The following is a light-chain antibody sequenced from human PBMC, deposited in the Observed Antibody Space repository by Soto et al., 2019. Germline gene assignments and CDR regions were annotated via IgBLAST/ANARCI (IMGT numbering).Light chain of an antibody. J-gene: IGLJ3*02. CDR2: EGS. CDR1: SSDVGSSIL. Sequence: QSALTQPASVSGSPGQSITISCTGTSSDVGSSILVSWYQQHPGKAPTLMIYEGSERPSGVSDRFSGSRTGNTASLTISGLQAXXXGDYYCCSYAGSSTWVFGGGTKVTV. CDR3: CSYAGSSTWV. V-gene: IGLV2-23*01.